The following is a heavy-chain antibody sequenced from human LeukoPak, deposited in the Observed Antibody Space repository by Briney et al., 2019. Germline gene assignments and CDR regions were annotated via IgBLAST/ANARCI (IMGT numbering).Heavy chain of an antibody. Sequence: PGGSLRLSCAASGFTISANFMSWVRQAPGKGVEWVSVMYSVGSTFYADSVKGRFTISRDGYKNTLDLQMDSLRVDDTAVYYCARDLSGYSFGFGGDLWGQGTLVTVSS. J-gene: IGHJ4*02. CDR3: ARDLSGYSFGFGGDL. V-gene: IGHV3-66*01. D-gene: IGHD6-13*01. CDR1: GFTISANF. CDR2: MYSVGST.